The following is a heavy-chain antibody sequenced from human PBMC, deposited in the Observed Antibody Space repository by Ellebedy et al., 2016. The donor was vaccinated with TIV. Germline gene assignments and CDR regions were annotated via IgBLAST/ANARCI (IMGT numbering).Heavy chain of an antibody. V-gene: IGHV3-64*03. D-gene: IGHD3-3*01. Sequence: PGGSLRLSCLGSGFTFSSNAMHWVRQASGKGLEYLSGISADGNSAFHADSVKGRFIISRDNSKNTVYLQMHGLRTEDTAVYYCVRGVSDFWNCVTIDYWGRGTQVTVSS. CDR3: VRGVSDFWNCVTIDY. CDR2: ISADGNSA. J-gene: IGHJ4*02. CDR1: GFTFSSNA.